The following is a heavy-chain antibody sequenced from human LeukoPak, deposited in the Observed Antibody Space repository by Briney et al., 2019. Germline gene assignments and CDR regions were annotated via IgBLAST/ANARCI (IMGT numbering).Heavy chain of an antibody. Sequence: GGSLRLSCAASGFIFSNSWMNWVRQAAGKGLEWVANINQDGSDQYYVDSVKGRFTISRDNAKNSLYLQMNSLRAEDTAVYYCARDSEVVVGGSSWFDPWGQGTLVTVSS. J-gene: IGHJ5*02. D-gene: IGHD2-15*01. CDR3: ARDSEVVVGGSSWFDP. CDR2: INQDGSDQ. CDR1: GFIFSNSW. V-gene: IGHV3-7*01.